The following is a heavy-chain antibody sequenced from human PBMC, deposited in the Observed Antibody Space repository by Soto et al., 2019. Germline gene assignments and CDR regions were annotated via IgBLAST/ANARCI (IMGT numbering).Heavy chain of an antibody. Sequence: EVQMLESGGGLVQPGGSLRLSCAASGFPFSNYAMTWVRQAPGKGLEWVSGISGNTGNAYYADSVKDRFTISRDNSKNTLYLQMDSLRAEDTAVYYCAKGPAPYIWGSYLRYYDYWGQGTLVTLSS. D-gene: IGHD3-16*02. CDR3: AKGPAPYIWGSYLRYYDY. CDR1: GFPFSNYA. J-gene: IGHJ4*02. V-gene: IGHV3-23*01. CDR2: ISGNTGNA.